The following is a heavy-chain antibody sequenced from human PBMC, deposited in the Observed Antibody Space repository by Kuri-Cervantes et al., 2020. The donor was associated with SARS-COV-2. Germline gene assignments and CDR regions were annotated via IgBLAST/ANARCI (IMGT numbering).Heavy chain of an antibody. D-gene: IGHD2-8*01. J-gene: IGHJ3*02. CDR2: ITSFNGNT. CDR3: ATQRCSNSVCYSNEAFDI. Sequence: SVKVSCKASGYTFTGYYMHWVRQAPGQALEWMGWITSFNGNTEYAQKVLDRVTITTDRSINTAYMELSSLRSEDTAMYYCATQRCSNSVCYSNEAFDIWGQGTMVTVSS. V-gene: IGHV1-45*02. CDR1: GYTFTGYY.